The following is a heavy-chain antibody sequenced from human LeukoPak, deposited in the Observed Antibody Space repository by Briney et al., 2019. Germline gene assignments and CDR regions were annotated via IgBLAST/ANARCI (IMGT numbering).Heavy chain of an antibody. J-gene: IGHJ6*03. V-gene: IGHV3-23*01. D-gene: IGHD3/OR15-3a*01. CDR2: ISGSGGST. Sequence: GGSLRLSCAASGFTFSSYAMSWVRQAPGKGLEWVSAISGSGGSTFYADSVKGRFTISRDNAKNSVSLQMNSLRAEDTAVYFCARPTWTNYMDVWGKGTAVTISS. CDR3: ARPTWTNYMDV. CDR1: GFTFSSYA.